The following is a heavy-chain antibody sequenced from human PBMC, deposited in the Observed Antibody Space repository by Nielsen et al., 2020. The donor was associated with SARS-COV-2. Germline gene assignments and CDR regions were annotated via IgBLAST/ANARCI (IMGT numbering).Heavy chain of an antibody. V-gene: IGHV3-21*01. J-gene: IGHJ4*02. Sequence: GESLKTSCAAAGVSFRTYSMNWVRQAPGKGPEWVSMISASSSDIYYADSVKGRFTISRDNAKNSLYLQMNSLRPEDTAVYYCASGPLAVAPDSWGQGTLVTVSS. CDR1: GVSFRTYS. CDR3: ASGPLAVAPDS. CDR2: ISASSSDI. D-gene: IGHD6-19*01.